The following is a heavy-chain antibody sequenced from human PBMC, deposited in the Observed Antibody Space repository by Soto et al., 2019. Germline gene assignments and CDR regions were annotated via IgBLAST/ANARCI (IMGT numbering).Heavy chain of an antibody. D-gene: IGHD4-17*01. V-gene: IGHV4-39*01. J-gene: IGHJ4*02. CDR1: GGSVRVDSYY. CDR3: ARLATTVSTTNY. CDR2: IHYRGST. Sequence: PSEPLSLTFAVSGGSVRVDSYYWAWIRQPPGKGLEWIATIHYRGSTYYATSLKSRVTISIDTSKNQFSLMLASVTATDTAFYYCARLATTVSTTNYWGQGTLVTVSS.